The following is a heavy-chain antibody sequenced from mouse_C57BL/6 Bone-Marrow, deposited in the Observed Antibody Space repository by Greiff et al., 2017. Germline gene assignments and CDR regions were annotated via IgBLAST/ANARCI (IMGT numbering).Heavy chain of an antibody. V-gene: IGHV1-19*01. D-gene: IGHD2-3*01. J-gene: IGHJ2*01. Sequence: EVLLVESGPVLVKPGASVKMSCKASGFTFTDYYMNWVKQSHGKSLEWIGVINPYNGGTSYNTKFKGKDTLTVDKYSRTAYMELNSLTSEDSAVYYGARAGYYYVDYGGQGTTLTVSS. CDR1: GFTFTDYY. CDR3: ARAGYYYVDY. CDR2: INPYNGGT.